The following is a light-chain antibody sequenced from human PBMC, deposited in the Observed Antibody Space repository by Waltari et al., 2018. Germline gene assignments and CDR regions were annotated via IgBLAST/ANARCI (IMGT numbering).Light chain of an antibody. CDR2: MAS. CDR3: QQYSSFST. V-gene: IGKV1-5*03. CDR1: QNVGTW. J-gene: IGKJ2*01. Sequence: DIQMTQSPSTLSASVGDRVTISCRASQNVGTWLAWYQQKSGKAPKLLIYMASSLESGVPSGFSGSGSGTEFTLTISSLQPDDFATYSCQQYSSFSTFGQGTKV.